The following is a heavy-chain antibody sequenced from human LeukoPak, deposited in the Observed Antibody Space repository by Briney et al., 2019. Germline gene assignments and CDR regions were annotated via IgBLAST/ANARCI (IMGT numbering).Heavy chain of an antibody. D-gene: IGHD1-26*01. V-gene: IGHV4-4*02. CDR2: IYQSGST. J-gene: IGHJ4*02. CDR3: ARNGAGWYFDY. Sequence: SETLSLTRAISGGSITSRNWWSWVRQPPGKGLEWIGEIYQSGSTNYNPSLKSRVTISVDKSKNQFSLNLTSVTAADTAVYYCARNGAGWYFDYWGQGTLVTVSS. CDR1: GGSITSRNW.